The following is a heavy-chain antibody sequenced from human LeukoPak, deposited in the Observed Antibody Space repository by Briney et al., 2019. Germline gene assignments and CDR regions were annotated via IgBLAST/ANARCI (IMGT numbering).Heavy chain of an antibody. CDR1: GLTNYW. J-gene: IGHJ4*02. CDR2: IYPGDSDT. CDR3: ARTPPSQDIVVVVAVDY. D-gene: IGHD2-15*01. Sequence: KSGESLKISCKGSGLTNYWIGWVRQMPGKGLEWMGIIYPGDSDTRYSPSFQGQVTISADKSISTAYLQWSSLKASDTAMYYCARTPPSQDIVVVVAVDYWGQGTLVTVSS. V-gene: IGHV5-51*01.